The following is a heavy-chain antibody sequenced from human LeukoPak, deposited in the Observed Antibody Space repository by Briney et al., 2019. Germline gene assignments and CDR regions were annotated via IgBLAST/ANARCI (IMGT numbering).Heavy chain of an antibody. D-gene: IGHD5-18*01. V-gene: IGHV1-46*01. CDR3: ARDRISPSGGYSYGNVFDY. CDR2: INPSGGST. CDR1: GYSFTSYY. J-gene: IGHJ4*02. Sequence: ASVKVSCKASGYSFTSYYMHWVRQAPGQELEWMGIINPSGGSTRYAQKFQGRVTMTRDTSTSTVCMELSSLRSEDTAVYYCARDRISPSGGYSYGNVFDYWGQGTLVTVSS.